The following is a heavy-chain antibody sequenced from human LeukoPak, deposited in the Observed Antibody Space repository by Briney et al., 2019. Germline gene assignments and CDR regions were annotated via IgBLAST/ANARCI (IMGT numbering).Heavy chain of an antibody. Sequence: SETLSLTCAVYGGSFSGYYWSWIRQPPGKGLEWIGEINHSGSTNYNPSLKSRVTISVDTSKNQFSLKLSSVTAADTAVYYCVRGRQYGLSDYWGQGTLVTVSS. CDR3: VRGRQYGLSDY. D-gene: IGHD4-17*01. CDR1: GGSFSGYY. J-gene: IGHJ4*02. CDR2: INHSGST. V-gene: IGHV4-34*01.